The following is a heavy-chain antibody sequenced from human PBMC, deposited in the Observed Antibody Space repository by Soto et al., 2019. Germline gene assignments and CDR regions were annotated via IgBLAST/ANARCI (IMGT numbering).Heavy chain of an antibody. J-gene: IGHJ6*02. Sequence: PGGSLRLSCAASGFTFGSYSMNWVRQAPGKGLEWVSSINSGSFSINYADSVKGRFSISRDNAQNSLHLQMNNLRAEDTAVYYCARNESSNIYGMDVWGQGTTVTVSS. CDR3: ARNESSNIYGMDV. D-gene: IGHD6-6*01. CDR1: GFTFGSYS. CDR2: INSGSFSI. V-gene: IGHV3-21*01.